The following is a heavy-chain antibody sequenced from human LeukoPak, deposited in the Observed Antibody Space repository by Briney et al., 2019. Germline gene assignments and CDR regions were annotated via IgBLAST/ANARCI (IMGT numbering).Heavy chain of an antibody. CDR1: GGSFSGYY. D-gene: IGHD2-2*01. V-gene: IGHV4-34*01. CDR3: ARGPVDPGDY. J-gene: IGHJ4*02. CDR2: INHSGST. Sequence: SETLSLTCAVYGGSFSGYYWSWIRQPPGKGLEWIGEINHSGSTNYNPSLKSRVTTSVDTSKNQFSLKLSSVTAADTAVYYCARGPVDPGDYWGQGTLVTVSS.